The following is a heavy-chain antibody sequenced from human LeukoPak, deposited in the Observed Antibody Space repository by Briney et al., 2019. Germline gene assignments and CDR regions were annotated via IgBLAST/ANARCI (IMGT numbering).Heavy chain of an antibody. CDR3: ARDYPYYYDGMWYCDY. D-gene: IGHD3-22*01. Sequence: GGSLRLSCAASGFTFSSYWMHWVRQAPGKGLVWVSRINSDGSSTSYADSVKGRFTISRDNAKNSLYLQMNSLRAEDTAVYYCARDYPYYYDGMWYCDYWGQGTLVSVSS. V-gene: IGHV3-74*01. CDR2: INSDGSST. J-gene: IGHJ4*02. CDR1: GFTFSSYW.